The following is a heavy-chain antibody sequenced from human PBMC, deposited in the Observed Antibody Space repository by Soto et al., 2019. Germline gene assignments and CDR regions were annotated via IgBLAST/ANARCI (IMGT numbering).Heavy chain of an antibody. V-gene: IGHV3-21*01. CDR3: ARDWGSGWHYGMDV. D-gene: IGHD6-19*01. J-gene: IGHJ6*02. Sequence: GESLKISCAASGFTFSSYSMNWVRQAPGKGLEWVSSISSSSSYIYYADSVKGRFTISRDNAKNSLYLQMNSLRAEDTAVYYCARDWGSGWHYGMDVWGQGTTVSVSS. CDR1: GFTFSSYS. CDR2: ISSSSSYI.